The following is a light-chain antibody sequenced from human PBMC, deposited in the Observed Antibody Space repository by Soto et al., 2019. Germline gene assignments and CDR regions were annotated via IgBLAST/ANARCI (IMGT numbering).Light chain of an antibody. V-gene: IGKV3-11*01. Sequence: EIVLTQSPGTLSLSPGERATLSCRASQSVSNNYLAWYQLKPGQAPRFLIYGASNRATGIPARFSGSGSGTDFTLTISSLEPEDFAVYYCQQRSNWPPKVTFGQGTRLEI. CDR1: QSVSNNY. CDR2: GAS. J-gene: IGKJ5*01. CDR3: QQRSNWPPKVT.